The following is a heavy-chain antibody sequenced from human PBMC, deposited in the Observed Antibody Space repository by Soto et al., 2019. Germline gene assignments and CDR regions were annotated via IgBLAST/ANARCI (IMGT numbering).Heavy chain of an antibody. CDR2: INHSGST. CDR1: GGSFSGYY. D-gene: IGHD3-16*01. Sequence: QVQLQQWGAGLLKPSETLSLTRAVYGGSFSGYYWSWIRQPPGKGLEWIGEINHSGSTNYNPSLKSRVTISVDTSKNQFSLKLSSGTAADTAVYYCARGGGDGGYDYGMDVWGQGTTVSVSS. CDR3: ARGGGDGGYDYGMDV. V-gene: IGHV4-34*01. J-gene: IGHJ6*02.